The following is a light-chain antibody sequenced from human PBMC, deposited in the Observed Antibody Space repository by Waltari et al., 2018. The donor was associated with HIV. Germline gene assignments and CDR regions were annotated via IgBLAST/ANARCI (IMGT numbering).Light chain of an antibody. CDR2: NDI. J-gene: IGLJ2*01. CDR3: QVWHYTVV. CDR1: NIVTKD. V-gene: IGLV3-9*01. Sequence: SYELTQPFSVSVALGQTARLTCGGSNIVTKDVHWYHQKPGQAPLLLIFNDIHRPSGVPERFSASKSRNMATLTIIGAQAGDEAAYYCQVWHYTVVFGGGTKVTVL.